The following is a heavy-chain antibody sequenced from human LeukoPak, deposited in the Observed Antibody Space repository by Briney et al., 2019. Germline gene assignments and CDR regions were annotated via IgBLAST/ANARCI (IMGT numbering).Heavy chain of an antibody. D-gene: IGHD2-8*01. CDR1: GFTVSSNY. V-gene: IGHV3-66*01. J-gene: IGHJ6*03. CDR3: ARDGRGYCTNGVCPTYYYYYMDV. Sequence: GGSLRLSCAASGFTVSSNYMSWVRQAPGKGLEWVSVIYSGGSTYYAAAVQGGFTFSRDNSKNTLYLQMNSLRAEDTAVYYCARDGRGYCTNGVCPTYYYYYMDVWGKGTTVTVSS. CDR2: IYSGGST.